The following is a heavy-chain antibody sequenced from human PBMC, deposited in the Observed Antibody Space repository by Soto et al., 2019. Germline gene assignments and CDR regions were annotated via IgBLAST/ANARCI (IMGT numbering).Heavy chain of an antibody. J-gene: IGHJ4*02. CDR3: AKDYYDFWSGFYHNFDS. CDR2: ISGSGGST. CDR1: GFTFNSYA. Sequence: TGGSLRLSCAASGFTFNSYAMSWVRQAPGKGLEWVSGISGSGGSTDYADSVKGRFTISRDNSKNTLYLQMNSLRAEDTAVYYCAKDYYDFWSGFYHNFDSWGQGTLVTVSS. V-gene: IGHV3-23*01. D-gene: IGHD3-3*01.